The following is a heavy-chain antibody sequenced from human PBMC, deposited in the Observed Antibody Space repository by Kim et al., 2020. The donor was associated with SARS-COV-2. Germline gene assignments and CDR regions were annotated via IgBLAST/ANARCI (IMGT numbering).Heavy chain of an antibody. D-gene: IGHD6-6*01. CDR3: SSDFMPYSSSSRSTLYYYYYFMDV. CDR1: GGTFSSYA. Sequence: SVKVSCKASGGTFSSYAISWVRQAPGQGLGWMGRIIPILGIANYAQKFQGRVTITADKSTSTAYMELSSLRSEDTAVYYCSSDFMPYSSSSRSTLYYYYYFMDVWGKGTTVTVSS. V-gene: IGHV1-69*04. CDR2: IIPILGIA. J-gene: IGHJ6*03.